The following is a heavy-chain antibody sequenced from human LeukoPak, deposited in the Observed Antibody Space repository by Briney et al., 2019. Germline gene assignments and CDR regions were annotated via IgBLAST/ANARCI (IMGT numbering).Heavy chain of an antibody. V-gene: IGHV1-24*01. CDR1: GYTLTELS. CDR3: ATRAAAGTSLYYFDY. D-gene: IGHD6-13*01. CDR2: FDPEDGET. Sequence: ASVKVSCKVSGYTLTELSMHWVRQAPGKGLEWMGGFDPEDGETIYAQKFQGRVTMTEDTSTDTAYMELSSLRSEDTAVYYCATRAAAGTSLYYFDYWGQGTLVTVSS. J-gene: IGHJ4*02.